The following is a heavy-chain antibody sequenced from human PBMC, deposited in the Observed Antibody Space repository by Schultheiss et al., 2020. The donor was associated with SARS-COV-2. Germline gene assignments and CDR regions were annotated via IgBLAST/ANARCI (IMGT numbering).Heavy chain of an antibody. V-gene: IGHV3-9*01. CDR3: ARAGPQDWFDP. Sequence: SLKISCAASGFTFDDYAMHWVRQAPGKGLEWVSGISWNSGSIAYADSVKGRFTISRDNAKNSLYLQMNSLRAEDTAVYYCARAGPQDWFDPWGQGTLVTVSS. CDR1: GFTFDDYA. CDR2: ISWNSGSI. J-gene: IGHJ5*02.